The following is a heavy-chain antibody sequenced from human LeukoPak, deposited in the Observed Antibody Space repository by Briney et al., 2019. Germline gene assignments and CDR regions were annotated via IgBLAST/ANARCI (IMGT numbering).Heavy chain of an antibody. D-gene: IGHD3-3*01. CDR2: IRYDGSNE. Sequence: GGSLRLSCAASGFAFSGYGMHWVRQAPGKGLEWVAFIRYDGSNEYYADSVKGRFTISRDNSKNTLYLQMNSLRAEDTAFYYCAKAELGVDTFFDYWGQGTLVTVSS. J-gene: IGHJ4*02. CDR1: GFAFSGYG. V-gene: IGHV3-30*02. CDR3: AKAELGVDTFFDY.